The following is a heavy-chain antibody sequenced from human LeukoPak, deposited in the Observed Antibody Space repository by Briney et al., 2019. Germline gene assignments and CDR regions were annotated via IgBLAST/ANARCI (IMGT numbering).Heavy chain of an antibody. Sequence: GGSLRLSCAASGFTFSSYGMHWVRQAPGKGLEWVAVIWYDGSNKYYADSVKGRFTISRDNSKNTLYLQMNSLRAEDTAVYYCARGYSGIYSFDYWGQGTLVTVSS. CDR1: GFTFSSYG. CDR2: IWYDGSNK. CDR3: ARGYSGIYSFDY. D-gene: IGHD1-26*01. J-gene: IGHJ4*02. V-gene: IGHV3-33*01.